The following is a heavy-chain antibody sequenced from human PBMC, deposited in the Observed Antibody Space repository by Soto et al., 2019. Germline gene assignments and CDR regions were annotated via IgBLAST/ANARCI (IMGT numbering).Heavy chain of an antibody. CDR1: GYSFTSYW. D-gene: IGHD2-15*01. Sequence: GESLKISCKGSGYSFTSYWIGWVRQMPGKGLEWMGIIYPGDSDTRYSPSFQGQVTISADKSTSTAYLQWSSLEASDTAMYYCARHRSAGEDIVVVVASSFSGLLDVWGQGSLVTVSS. CDR3: ARHRSAGEDIVVVVASSFSGLLDV. J-gene: IGHJ4*02. CDR2: IYPGDSDT. V-gene: IGHV5-51*01.